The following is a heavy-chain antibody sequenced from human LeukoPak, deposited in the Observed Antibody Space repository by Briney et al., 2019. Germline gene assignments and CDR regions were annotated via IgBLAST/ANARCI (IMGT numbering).Heavy chain of an antibody. J-gene: IGHJ4*02. CDR1: GGSISSSNW. D-gene: IGHD3-10*01. CDR3: ARSIWFGESL. Sequence: SGTLSLTCDVSGGSISSSNWWTWVRQPPGKGLEWIGHIYHTGNTIYNPSLKSRVTISVDKSKNQFSLKLSSVTAADTAVYYCARSIWFGESLWGQGTLVTVSS. V-gene: IGHV4-4*02. CDR2: IYHTGNT.